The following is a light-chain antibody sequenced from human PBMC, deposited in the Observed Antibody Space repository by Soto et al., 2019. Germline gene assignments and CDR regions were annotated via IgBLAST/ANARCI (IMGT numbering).Light chain of an antibody. J-gene: IGKJ1*01. CDR3: QQYNSYWT. Sequence: DIQMTQSPSTLSASVGDRVTITCRASQSISSWLAWYQQKPGKAPKLLIYKASSLESGVPSRFSGRGSGTKFTLTISSLQPEDFATYYCQQYNSYWTFGKGTKVEIK. V-gene: IGKV1-5*03. CDR2: KAS. CDR1: QSISSW.